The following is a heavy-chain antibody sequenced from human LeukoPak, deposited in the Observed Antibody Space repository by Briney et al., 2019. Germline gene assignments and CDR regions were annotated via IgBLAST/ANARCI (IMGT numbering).Heavy chain of an antibody. J-gene: IGHJ1*01. CDR1: GGSFSGYY. CDR3: ARGRGYCSGGSCRHRIPAEYFQH. D-gene: IGHD2-15*01. V-gene: IGHV4-34*01. Sequence: SETLSLTCAVYGGSFSGYYWSWIRQPPGKGLEWIGEINHSGSTNYNPSLKSRVTISVDTSKNQFSLKLSSVTAADTAVYYCARGRGYCSGGSCRHRIPAEYFQHWGQGTLVTISS. CDR2: INHSGST.